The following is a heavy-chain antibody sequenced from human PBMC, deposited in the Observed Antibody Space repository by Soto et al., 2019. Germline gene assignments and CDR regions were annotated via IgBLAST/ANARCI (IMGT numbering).Heavy chain of an antibody. V-gene: IGHV4-31*02. J-gene: IGHJ4*02. CDR2: ISHSGST. CDR1: GGSISSAAYC. Sequence: SETLSLTWTVSGGSISSAAYCWSWIRQHPGKGLEWIGYISHSGSTYYTPSLKSRVIISADTSKNQFSVNLTSVTAADTAVYYCAREYTYGSNFFDCWGQGALVTVSS. CDR3: AREYTYGSNFFDC. D-gene: IGHD5-18*01.